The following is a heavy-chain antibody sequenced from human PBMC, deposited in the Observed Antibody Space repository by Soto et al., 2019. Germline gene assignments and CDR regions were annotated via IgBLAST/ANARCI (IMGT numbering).Heavy chain of an antibody. CDR3: AKEGESTGXRGDYYGMDV. CDR2: ISGSGGST. V-gene: IGHV3-23*01. CDR1: GFTFSSYA. Sequence: EVQLLESGGGLVQPGGSLRLSCAASGFTFSSYAMSWVRQAPGKGLEWVSAISGSGGSTYYADSVKGRFTISRDNSKNTLYLQMNSLRAEDTAVYYCAKEGESTGXRGDYYGMDVWGQGTTVTVSS. J-gene: IGHJ6*02. D-gene: IGHD1-1*01.